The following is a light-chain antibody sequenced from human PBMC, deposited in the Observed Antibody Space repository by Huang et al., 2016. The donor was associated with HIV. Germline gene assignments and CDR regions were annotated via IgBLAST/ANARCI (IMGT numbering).Light chain of an antibody. Sequence: DIQMTQSPSSLSTSVGDRITITCQASQDISNYLNWYQQKPGKAPKLLIYDASNVETGVPSRFGGSGSGTDFTFTITSLQPEDVATYYCQQYDNLPFTFGPGTIVDIK. V-gene: IGKV1-33*01. J-gene: IGKJ3*01. CDR2: DAS. CDR3: QQYDNLPFT. CDR1: QDISNY.